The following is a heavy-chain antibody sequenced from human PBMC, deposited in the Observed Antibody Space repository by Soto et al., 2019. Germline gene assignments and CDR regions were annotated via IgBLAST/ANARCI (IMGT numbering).Heavy chain of an antibody. CDR3: VAGPDRAKSAY. V-gene: IGHV4-61*01. J-gene: IGHJ4*01. Sequence: SETLSLTCTVSGGSVSSCSYYWSWIRQPPGKGLEWIGYSYYSGSTNYNPSLKNRVTISSDTSKNQFSLRLISVTAADTAVYYCVAGPDRAKSAYWGQGTLVTVSS. CDR2: SYYSGST. CDR1: GGSVSSCSYY.